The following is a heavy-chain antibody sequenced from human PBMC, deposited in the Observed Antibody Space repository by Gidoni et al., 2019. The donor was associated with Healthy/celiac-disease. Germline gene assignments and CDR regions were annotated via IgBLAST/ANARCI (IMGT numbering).Heavy chain of an antibody. Sequence: EVQLVESGGGLVQPGGSLRLSCAASGFTFGSYSMNWVRQAPGKGLEWVSYISSSSSTIYYADSVKGRFTISRDNAKNSLYLQMNSLRAEDTAVYYCAREGILGYCSGGSCYSPTYYYYMDVWGKGTTVTVSS. V-gene: IGHV3-48*01. CDR2: ISSSSSTI. D-gene: IGHD2-15*01. CDR3: AREGILGYCSGGSCYSPTYYYYMDV. J-gene: IGHJ6*03. CDR1: GFTFGSYS.